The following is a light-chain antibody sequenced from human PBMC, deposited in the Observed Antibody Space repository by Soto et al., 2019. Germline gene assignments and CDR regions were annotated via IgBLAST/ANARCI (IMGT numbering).Light chain of an antibody. V-gene: IGKV3-20*01. CDR2: GAS. J-gene: IGKJ3*01. CDR1: QSVRNNF. CDR3: QQYGNSPHLFT. Sequence: ELVLTQSPGTLSLSPGESATLSCRASQSVRNNFLAWYQHKRGQAPRLLIYGASTRATGIPDRFSGSGSGTDFTLTISRLDTEDFAVYYCQQYGNSPHLFTFGPGTKVDLK.